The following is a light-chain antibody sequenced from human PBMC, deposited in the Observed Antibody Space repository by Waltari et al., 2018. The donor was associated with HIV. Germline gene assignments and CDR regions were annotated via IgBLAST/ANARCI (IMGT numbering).Light chain of an antibody. CDR1: SRDVGGFNL. J-gene: IGLJ2*01. CDR3: CSYAGSSTLEV. CDR2: GGS. V-gene: IGLV2-23*01. Sequence: SALTQPASVSGSPGQSITISCTGTSRDVGGFNLFSWYQQHPGKAPKLMIYGGSKRPSGVSNRFSGSKSGNTASLTISGLQAEDEADYYCCSYAGSSTLEVFGGGTKLTVL.